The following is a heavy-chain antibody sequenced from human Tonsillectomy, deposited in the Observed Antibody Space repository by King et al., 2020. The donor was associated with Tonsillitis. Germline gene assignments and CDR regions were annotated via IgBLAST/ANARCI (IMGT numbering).Heavy chain of an antibody. CDR2: ISYDGSNK. D-gene: IGHD4-11*01. V-gene: IGHV3-30*01. CDR3: ARVDYPLYYYYLDV. CDR1: GFTFSNYT. J-gene: IGHJ6*03. Sequence: VQLVESGGGVVQPGRSLRLSCAASGFTFSNYTMHWVRQAPGKGLEWVAVISYDGSNKYYADAAKGRFTISRDNFKNTLYLQMNSLRAEDTAVYFCARVDYPLYYYYLDVWGKGTTVTVSS.